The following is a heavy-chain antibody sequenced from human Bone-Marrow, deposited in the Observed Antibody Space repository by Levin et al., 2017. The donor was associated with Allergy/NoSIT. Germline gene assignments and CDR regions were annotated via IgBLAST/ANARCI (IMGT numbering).Heavy chain of an antibody. CDR2: IFYRGST. V-gene: IGHV4-39*01. CDR1: IGSISNSNYY. D-gene: IGHD3-9*01. CDR3: VSYDILIQDAFDM. J-gene: IGHJ3*02. Sequence: PSETLSLTCTVSIGSISNSNYYWAWIRQPPGTGLEWIGNIFYRGSTYYNPSLKSRVTMSVDTSKNQFSLNLSSVTAADTAVYYCVSYDILIQDAFDMWGQGTLVTVSS.